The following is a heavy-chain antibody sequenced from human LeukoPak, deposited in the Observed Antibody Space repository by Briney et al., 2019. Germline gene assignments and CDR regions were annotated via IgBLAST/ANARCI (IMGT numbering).Heavy chain of an antibody. CDR2: ISSSGSTI. CDR1: GFTFGGYG. CDR3: ARAADYVWGSYRIPY. Sequence: SGGSLRLSCTASGFTFGGYGMSWFRQAPGKGLEWVSYISSSGSTIYYADSVKGRFTISRDNAKNSLYLQMNSLRAEDTAVYYCARAADYVWGSYRIPYWGQGTLVTVSS. V-gene: IGHV3-11*01. J-gene: IGHJ4*02. D-gene: IGHD3-16*02.